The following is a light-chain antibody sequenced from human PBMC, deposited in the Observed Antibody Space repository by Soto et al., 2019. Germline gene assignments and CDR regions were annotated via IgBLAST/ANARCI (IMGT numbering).Light chain of an antibody. V-gene: IGLV1-40*01. J-gene: IGLJ1*01. CDR1: SSNIGAGYD. Sequence: QSVLTQPPSVSGAPGQRVTISCTGSSSNIGAGYDVHWYQQLPGTAPKLLISGNSNRPSGVPDRFSGSKSGTSASLAITGLQPEDEADYYCSSYTSSSTFVFGTGTKVTVL. CDR3: SSYTSSSTFV. CDR2: GNS.